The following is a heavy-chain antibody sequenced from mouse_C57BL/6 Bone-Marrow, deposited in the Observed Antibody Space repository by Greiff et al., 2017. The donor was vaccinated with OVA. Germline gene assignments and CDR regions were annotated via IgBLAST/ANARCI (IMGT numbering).Heavy chain of an antibody. CDR2: ISYDGSN. J-gene: IGHJ4*01. CDR1: GYSITSGYY. CDR3: ARGIYYYAMDY. V-gene: IGHV3-6*01. Sequence: VQLKESGPGLVKPSQSLSLTCSVTGYSITSGYYWNWIRQFPGNKLEWMGYISYDGSNNYNPSLKNRIPITRDTSKNQLLLKLNSVTSEDTATYYCARGIYYYAMDYWGQGTSVTVSS.